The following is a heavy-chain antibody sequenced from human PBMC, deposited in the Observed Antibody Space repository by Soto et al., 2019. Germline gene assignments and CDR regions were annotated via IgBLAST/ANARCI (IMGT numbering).Heavy chain of an antibody. CDR2: IYYSGST. CDR1: GGSISSGDYY. Sequence: QMQQQESGPGLVKPSQNLSLTCTVSGGSISSGDYYWSWIRQPPGKGLEWIGYIYYSGSTYYNPSLKSRVTISIDTSKNQFPLKLRSVPAADTAVYYCARLSYYHSSAIDPWGQGTLVTVSS. V-gene: IGHV4-30-4*01. J-gene: IGHJ5*02. D-gene: IGHD3-22*01. CDR3: ARLSYYHSSAIDP.